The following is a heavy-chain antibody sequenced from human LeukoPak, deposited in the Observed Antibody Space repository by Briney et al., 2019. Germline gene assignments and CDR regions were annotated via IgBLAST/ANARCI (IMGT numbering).Heavy chain of an antibody. V-gene: IGHV4-39*01. D-gene: IGHD3-22*01. CDR1: GGSISSSSYY. CDR2: IYYSGST. CDR3: ARGYYYFDY. J-gene: IGHJ4*02. Sequence: SETLSLTCTVSGGSISSSSYYWGWVHQPPGKGLEWIGSIYYSGSTYYNPSLKSRVTISVDTSKNQFSLKLSSVAAADTAVYYCARGYYYFDYWGQGTLVTVSS.